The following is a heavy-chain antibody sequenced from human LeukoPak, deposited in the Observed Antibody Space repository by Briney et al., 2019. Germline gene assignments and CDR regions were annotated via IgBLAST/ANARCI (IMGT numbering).Heavy chain of an antibody. CDR1: GYTFTSYD. D-gene: IGHD6-19*01. CDR3: AVGDGAGSYDY. Sequence: ASVKVSCEASGYTFTSYDINWVRQATGQGLEWMGWMNPNSGNTGYAQKFQGWVTMTRDTSISTAYMELSRLRSDDTAVYYCAVGDGAGSYDYWGQGTLVTVSS. J-gene: IGHJ4*02. V-gene: IGHV1-8*01. CDR2: MNPNSGNT.